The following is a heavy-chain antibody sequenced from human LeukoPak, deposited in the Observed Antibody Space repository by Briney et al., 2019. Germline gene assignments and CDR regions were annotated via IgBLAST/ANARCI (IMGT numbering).Heavy chain of an antibody. CDR1: RLTFIAYW. Sequence: GGSLRLSCAASRLTFIAYWMFWVRQAPGKGLVWVSHISTDGTNTNYADSVKGRFTISRDNAKNTLYLQMNSLRAEDTAVYYCTRDPGQFTIFGVVNDAFDIWGQGTMVTVSS. CDR3: TRDPGQFTIFGVVNDAFDI. J-gene: IGHJ3*02. CDR2: ISTDGTNT. V-gene: IGHV3-74*01. D-gene: IGHD3-3*01.